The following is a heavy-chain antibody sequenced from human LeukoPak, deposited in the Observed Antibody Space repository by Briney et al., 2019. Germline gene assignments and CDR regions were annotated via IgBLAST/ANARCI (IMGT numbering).Heavy chain of an antibody. CDR1: GGTFSSYA. CDR3: ATDLHLSLVGFDY. V-gene: IGHV1-69*13. CDR2: IIPIFGTA. J-gene: IGHJ4*02. Sequence: SVKVSCKASGGTFSSYAISWVRQAPGQGLEWMGGIIPIFGTANYAQKFQGRVTITADESTSTAYMELSSLRSEDTAVYYCATDLHLSLVGFDYWGQGTLVTVSS.